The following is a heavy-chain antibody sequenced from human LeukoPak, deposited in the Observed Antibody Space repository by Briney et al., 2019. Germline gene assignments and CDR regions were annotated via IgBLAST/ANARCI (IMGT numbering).Heavy chain of an antibody. V-gene: IGHV1-3*01. J-gene: IGHJ4*02. CDR1: GYTFTSYA. CDR3: AREWSIAAAGRPASFDY. D-gene: IGHD6-13*01. Sequence: ASVKVSCKASGYTFTSYAMHWVRQAPGQKLEWMGWINAGNGNTKYSQKFQGRVTITRDTSASTAYIELSSLRSEDTAVYYCAREWSIAAAGRPASFDYWGQGTLVTVSS. CDR2: INAGNGNT.